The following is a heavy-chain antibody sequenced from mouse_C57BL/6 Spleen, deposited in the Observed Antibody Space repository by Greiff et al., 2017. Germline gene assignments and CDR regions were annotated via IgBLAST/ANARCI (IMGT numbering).Heavy chain of an antibody. D-gene: IGHD1-1*01. CDR1: GFNIKDYY. V-gene: IGHV14-2*01. CDR2: IDPEDGET. J-gene: IGHJ2*01. Sequence: VQLQQSGAELVKPGASVKLSCTASGFNIKDYYMHWVKQRTEQGLEWIGRIDPEDGETTYAPKFQGKATITADTSSNTAYLQLSSLTSEDTAVYYCARMYYGRVDYWGQGTTLTVSS. CDR3: ARMYYGRVDY.